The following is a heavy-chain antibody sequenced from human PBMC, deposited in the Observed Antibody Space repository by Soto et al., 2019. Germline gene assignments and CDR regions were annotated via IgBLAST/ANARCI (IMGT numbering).Heavy chain of an antibody. CDR2: IRNKANGYAT. CDR1: GFTFNIAA. CDR3: ARQGAALELDF. V-gene: IGHV3-73*01. Sequence: EVQLVDSGGGLVQPGGSLKLSCAASGFTFNIAAIYWVRQASGKGLEWVGLIRNKANGYATAYAPSVKGRITVSRDDSKNMAFLEMNSLKTEDTAVYYCARQGAALELDFWGQGTLVTVSS. D-gene: IGHD6-25*01. J-gene: IGHJ4*02.